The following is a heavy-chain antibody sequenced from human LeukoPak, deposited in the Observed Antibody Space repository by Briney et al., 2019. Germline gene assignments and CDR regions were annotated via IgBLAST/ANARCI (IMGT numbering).Heavy chain of an antibody. CDR1: GGSISSYY. CDR3: ARQIASAGTAGFDF. Sequence: SETLSLTCTVSGGSISSYYWSWIRQPAGKGLEWIGRIYSTGSTNYNPSLKSRVTMSVDTSKNQFSPRLRSVTAADTAMYYCARQIASAGTAGFDFWGQGALVTVSS. J-gene: IGHJ4*02. CDR2: IYSTGST. V-gene: IGHV4-4*07. D-gene: IGHD6-13*01.